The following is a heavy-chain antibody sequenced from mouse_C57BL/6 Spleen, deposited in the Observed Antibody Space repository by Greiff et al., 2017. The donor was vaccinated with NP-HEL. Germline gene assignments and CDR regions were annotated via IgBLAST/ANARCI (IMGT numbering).Heavy chain of an antibody. D-gene: IGHD1-1*01. Sequence: QVQLQQPGAELVRPGSSVKLSCKASGYTFTSYWMDWVKQRPGQGLEWIGNIYPSDSETHYNQKFKDKATLTVDKSSSTAYMRLSSLTSEDSAVYYCARSFITTVVGYFDYWGQGTTLTVSS. CDR2: IYPSDSET. CDR1: GYTFTSYW. V-gene: IGHV1-61*01. J-gene: IGHJ2*01. CDR3: ARSFITTVVGYFDY.